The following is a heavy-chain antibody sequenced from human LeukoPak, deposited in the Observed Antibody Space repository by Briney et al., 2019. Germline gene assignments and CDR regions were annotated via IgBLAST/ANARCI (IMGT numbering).Heavy chain of an antibody. CDR1: GFIFNTFW. CDR3: ARDCPGIDRGTFDF. Sequence: GGSLRLSCAASGFIFNTFWMNWVRLTPGKGLEWVAKINQDGSDMYYVDSVKGLFFVSRDNARNLVYLQMNSLRVDDTAVYYCARDCPGIDRGTFDFWGQGTIIIVSS. D-gene: IGHD3-10*01. J-gene: IGHJ3*01. V-gene: IGHV3-7*03. CDR2: INQDGSDM.